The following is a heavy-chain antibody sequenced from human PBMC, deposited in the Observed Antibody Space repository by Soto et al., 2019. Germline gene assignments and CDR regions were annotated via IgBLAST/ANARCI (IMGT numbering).Heavy chain of an antibody. CDR2: ISGSGTST. J-gene: IGHJ4*02. V-gene: IGHV3-23*01. CDR3: AKGENYYRSTNYPAFDY. CDR1: GFTFSGFA. Sequence: PGGSLRLSXATSGFTFSGFAMSWVRQAPGKGLEWVSSISGSGTSTYYADSVKGRFTISRDSSKNTLYLQMNSLRAEDTAVYHCAKGENYYRSTNYPAFDYWGRGTLVTVSS. D-gene: IGHD3-10*01.